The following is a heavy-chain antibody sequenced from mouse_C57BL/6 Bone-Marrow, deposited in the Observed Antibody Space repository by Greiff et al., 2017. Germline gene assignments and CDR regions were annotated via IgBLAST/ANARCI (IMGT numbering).Heavy chain of an antibody. CDR1: GYTFTSYG. Sequence: VQLQESGAELARPGASVKLSCKASGYTFTSYGISWVKQRTGQGLEWIGEIYPRSGNTYYTEKFKGQATLTADKSSSTAYMELRSLTSEDSAVYFCARRAYWYFDVWGTGTTVTVSS. D-gene: IGHD3-3*01. V-gene: IGHV1-81*01. CDR2: IYPRSGNT. CDR3: ARRAYWYFDV. J-gene: IGHJ1*03.